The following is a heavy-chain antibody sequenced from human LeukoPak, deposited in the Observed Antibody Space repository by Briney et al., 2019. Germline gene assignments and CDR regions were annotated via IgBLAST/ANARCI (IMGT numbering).Heavy chain of an antibody. D-gene: IGHD3-16*02. Sequence: SETLSPTCTVSGGSISSYYWSWIRQPAGKGLEWIGRIYTSGSTNYNPSLKSRVTMSVDTSKNQFSLKLSSVTAADTAVYYCARASHDYVWGSYPNDAFDIWGQGTMVTVSS. J-gene: IGHJ3*02. CDR1: GGSISSYY. CDR2: IYTSGST. V-gene: IGHV4-4*07. CDR3: ARASHDYVWGSYPNDAFDI.